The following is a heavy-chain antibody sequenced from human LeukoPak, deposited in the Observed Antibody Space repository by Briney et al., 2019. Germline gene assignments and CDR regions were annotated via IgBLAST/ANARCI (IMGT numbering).Heavy chain of an antibody. CDR2: IGNNGGGI. CDR1: GFTFSTYT. J-gene: IGHJ4*02. D-gene: IGHD7-27*01. CDR3: AIDPNWGTHS. Sequence: QPGGSLRLSCAASGFTFSTYTMYWVRHPPGKRLEWVSIIGNNGGGIHYAGSVRGRFTISRDNSKNALYLQMNSLRVEDTAVYYCAIDPNWGTHSWGQGVLVTVSS. V-gene: IGHV3-23*01.